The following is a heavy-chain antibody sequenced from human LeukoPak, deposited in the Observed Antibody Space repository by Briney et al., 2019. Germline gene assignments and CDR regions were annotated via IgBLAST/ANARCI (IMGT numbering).Heavy chain of an antibody. CDR1: GFTVSSNY. J-gene: IGHJ4*02. Sequence: GGSLRLSCAASGFTVSSNYMSWVRQAPGKGLEWVSVIYSGGSTYYADSWKGRFTISRDNSKNTLYLQMNSLGAEDTAVYYCARDDTYYYDSSGYVWWGQGTLVTVSS. CDR3: ARDDTYYYDSSGYVW. V-gene: IGHV3-66*01. D-gene: IGHD3-22*01. CDR2: IYSGGST.